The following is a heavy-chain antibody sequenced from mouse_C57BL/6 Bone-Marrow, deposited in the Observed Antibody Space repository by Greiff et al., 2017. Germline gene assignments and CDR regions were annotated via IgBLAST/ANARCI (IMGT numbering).Heavy chain of an antibody. Sequence: EVKVVESGPVLVKPGASVKMSCKASGYTFTDYYMNWVKQSHGKSLEWIGVINPYNGGTSYNQKFKGKATLTVDKSSSSAYMELNSLTSEDSAVYYRARVWSLGDYWGQGTTLTVSS. D-gene: IGHD2-10*02. CDR3: ARVWSLGDY. V-gene: IGHV1-19*01. CDR1: GYTFTDYY. CDR2: INPYNGGT. J-gene: IGHJ2*01.